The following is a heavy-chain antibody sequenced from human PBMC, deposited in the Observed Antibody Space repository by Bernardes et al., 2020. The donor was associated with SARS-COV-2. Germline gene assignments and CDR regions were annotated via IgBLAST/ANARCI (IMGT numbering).Heavy chain of an antibody. V-gene: IGHV1-2*02. CDR3: ARVLPTRGDALDL. CDR1: GYIFTTYH. CDR2: MTPASGAT. J-gene: IGHJ3*01. Sequence: ASLKVSCKASGYIFTTYHMHWVRQAPGQGLEWLGSMTPASGATTLERKFQGRFTMTRDTSTRTAYLDVSSLRYDDSAIYFCARVLPTRGDALDLWGQGTVVSVSA.